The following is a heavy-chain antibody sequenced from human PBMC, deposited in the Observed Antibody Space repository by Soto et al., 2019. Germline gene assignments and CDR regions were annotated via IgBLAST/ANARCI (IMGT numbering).Heavy chain of an antibody. V-gene: IGHV4-31*03. D-gene: IGHD6-13*01. Sequence: TSETLSLTCTVSGGSISSGGYYWSWIRQHPGKGLEWIGYIYYSGSTYYNQSLKSRVTISVDTSKNQFSLKLSSVTAADTAVYYCARGSVSSWYFDYWGQGTLVTVSS. CDR2: IYYSGST. CDR3: ARGSVSSWYFDY. CDR1: GGSISSGGYY. J-gene: IGHJ4*02.